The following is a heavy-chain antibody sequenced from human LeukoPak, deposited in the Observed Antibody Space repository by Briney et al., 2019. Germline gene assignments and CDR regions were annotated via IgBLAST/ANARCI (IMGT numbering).Heavy chain of an antibody. CDR1: GFTFDDYG. J-gene: IGHJ4*02. D-gene: IGHD3-10*01. CDR2: ISWNGGST. V-gene: IGHV3-20*04. CDR3: ARAVRRTYGRSTAVYFDY. Sequence: GGSLRLSCAASGFTFDDYGMSWVRQAPGKGLEWVSFISWNGGSTGYADSVKGRFTISRDNAKNSLYLQMNSLRAEDTAVYYCARAVRRTYGRSTAVYFDYWGQGTLVTVSS.